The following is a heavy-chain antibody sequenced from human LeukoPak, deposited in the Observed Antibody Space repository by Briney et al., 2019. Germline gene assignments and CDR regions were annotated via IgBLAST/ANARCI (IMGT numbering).Heavy chain of an antibody. V-gene: IGHV3-7*01. Sequence: PGGSLRLSCAASGFTFSSYLMSWVRQAPGKGLEWVANIKQDGSEKYYVDSVKGRFTISRDNAKNSLYLQMNSLRAEDTAVYYCARDMYSSSWYKGNSDYWGQGTLVTVSS. D-gene: IGHD6-13*01. CDR1: GFTFSSYL. J-gene: IGHJ4*02. CDR2: IKQDGSEK. CDR3: ARDMYSSSWYKGNSDY.